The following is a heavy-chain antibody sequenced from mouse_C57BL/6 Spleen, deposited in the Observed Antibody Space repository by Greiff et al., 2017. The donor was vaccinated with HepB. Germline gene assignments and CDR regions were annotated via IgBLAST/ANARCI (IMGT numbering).Heavy chain of an antibody. CDR3: ASGGHYYGSSYWYFDV. J-gene: IGHJ1*03. CDR2: ISYDGSN. Sequence: EVQLVESGPGLVKPSQSLSLTCSVTGYSITSGYYWNWIRQFPGNKLEWMGYISYDGSNNYNPSLKNRISITRDTSKNQFFLKLNSVTTEDTATYYCASGGHYYGSSYWYFDVWGTGTTVTVSS. D-gene: IGHD1-1*01. V-gene: IGHV3-6*01. CDR1: GYSITSGYY.